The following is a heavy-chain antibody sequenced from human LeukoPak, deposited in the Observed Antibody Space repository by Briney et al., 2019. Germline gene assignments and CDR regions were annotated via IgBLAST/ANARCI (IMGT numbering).Heavy chain of an antibody. V-gene: IGHV3-23*01. D-gene: IGHD3-22*01. CDR1: GFTFSSYA. Sequence: GGSLRLSCAASGFTFSSYAMSWVRQAPGKGLEWVSAISGSGGSTYYADSVKGRFTISRDNSKNTLYLQMNSLRAEDTAVYYCAKDYLGITMIVVVTLDYWGQGTLVTVSS. CDR2: ISGSGGST. CDR3: AKDYLGITMIVVVTLDY. J-gene: IGHJ4*02.